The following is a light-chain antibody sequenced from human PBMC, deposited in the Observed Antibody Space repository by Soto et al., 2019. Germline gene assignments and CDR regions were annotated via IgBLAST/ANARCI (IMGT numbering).Light chain of an antibody. CDR3: QQYNNWPWT. V-gene: IGKV3-15*01. CDR2: GAS. Sequence: PSTLSVSPGERATLSCRASQSVRTDLAWYQQKPGHAPRLLIYGASTRATGIPARFSGSGSGTEFTLTISSLQSEDFAVYYCQQYNNWPWTFGQGTKVDIK. CDR1: QSVRTD. J-gene: IGKJ1*01.